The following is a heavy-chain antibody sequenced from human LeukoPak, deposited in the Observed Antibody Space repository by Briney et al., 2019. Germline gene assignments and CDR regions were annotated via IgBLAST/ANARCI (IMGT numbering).Heavy chain of an antibody. Sequence: GGSLRLSCAASGFTFSSYSMNWVRQAPGKGLEWVSSISSSSSYIYYADSVKGRFTISRDNAKNSLYLQMNSLRAEDTAVYYCARGYDILTGFDYWGLGTLVTVSS. V-gene: IGHV3-21*01. CDR1: GFTFSSYS. J-gene: IGHJ4*02. CDR3: ARGYDILTGFDY. D-gene: IGHD3-9*01. CDR2: ISSSSSYI.